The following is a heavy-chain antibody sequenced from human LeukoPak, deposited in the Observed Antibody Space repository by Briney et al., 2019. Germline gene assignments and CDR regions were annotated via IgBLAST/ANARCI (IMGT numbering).Heavy chain of an antibody. CDR2: IYTSGST. CDR3: ARVRSIAAAGYNWFDP. V-gene: IGHV4-4*07. Sequence: SETLSLTCTVSGGSISSYYWSWIRQPAGKGLDWIGRIYTSGSTNYNPSLKSRVTMSVDTSKNQFSLKLSSVTAADTAVYYCARVRSIAAAGYNWFDPWGQGTLVTVSS. CDR1: GGSISSYY. D-gene: IGHD6-13*01. J-gene: IGHJ5*02.